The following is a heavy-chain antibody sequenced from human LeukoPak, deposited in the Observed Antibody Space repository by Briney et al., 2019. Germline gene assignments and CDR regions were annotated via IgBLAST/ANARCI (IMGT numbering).Heavy chain of an antibody. V-gene: IGHV3-23*01. Sequence: GGSLRLSCAASGFTFSSYGMSWVRQAPGKGLEWVSGISGSGGSTYYADSVKGRFTISRDNSKNTLYLQMNSLRAEDTAVYYCASYYRGFDYWGQGTLVTVSS. CDR1: GFTFSSYG. J-gene: IGHJ4*02. D-gene: IGHD3-22*01. CDR3: ASYYRGFDY. CDR2: ISGSGGST.